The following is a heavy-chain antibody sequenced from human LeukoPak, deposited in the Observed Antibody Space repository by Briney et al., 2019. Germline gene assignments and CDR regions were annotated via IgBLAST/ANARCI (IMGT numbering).Heavy chain of an antibody. CDR2: ISTSGSGGAT. V-gene: IGHV3-23*01. CDR3: ARAPGSRVSVAARPYYFDF. J-gene: IGHJ4*02. CDR1: GFTFSNYA. Sequence: PGRSLRLSCAASGFTFSNYAMSWVRQAPGKGLEWVSIISTSGSGGATYYADSVKGRFTISRDSPTNTLYLQMNSVRAEDTAVYYCARAPGSRVSVAARPYYFDFWGQGTLVTVSS. D-gene: IGHD6-6*01.